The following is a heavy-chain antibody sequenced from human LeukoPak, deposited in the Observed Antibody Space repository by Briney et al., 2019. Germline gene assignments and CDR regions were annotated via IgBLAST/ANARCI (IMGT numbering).Heavy chain of an antibody. CDR1: GFTFSSHG. J-gene: IGHJ4*02. V-gene: IGHV3-30*02. CDR2: IRYDGSNK. Sequence: GGSLRLSCAASGFTFSSHGMHWVRQTPAKGPEWVAFIRYDGSNKYYADSVKGRFIISRDNSKNTLFLQMNSLRPEDTAVYYCAKGGKYDILTGYRRSRLLGDFWGQGTLVTVSS. D-gene: IGHD3-9*01. CDR3: AKGGKYDILTGYRRSRLLGDF.